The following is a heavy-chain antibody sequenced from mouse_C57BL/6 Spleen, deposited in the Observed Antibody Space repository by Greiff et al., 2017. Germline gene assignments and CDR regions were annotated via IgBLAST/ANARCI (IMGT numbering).Heavy chain of an antibody. Sequence: QVQLQQPGAELVRPGSSVKLSCKASGYTFTSYWMKWVKQRPGQGLEWIGNIYPSDSETYYNQKFKDKATLTVDKSSSTAYMQLSSLTSEDSAVYYCAREDTVTLDYWGQGTTLTVSS. J-gene: IGHJ2*01. CDR1: GYTFTSYW. CDR2: IYPSDSET. CDR3: AREDTVTLDY. V-gene: IGHV1-61*01. D-gene: IGHD2-13*01.